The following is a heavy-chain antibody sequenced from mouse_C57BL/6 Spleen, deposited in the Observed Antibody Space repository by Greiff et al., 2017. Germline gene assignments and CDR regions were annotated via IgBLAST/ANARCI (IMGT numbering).Heavy chain of an antibody. CDR3: ARSRGLRDWFAY. Sequence: VQLQQSGPELVKPGASVKMSCKASGYTFTDYNMHWVKQSHGKSLEWIGYINPNNGGTSYNQKFKGKATLTVNKSSSTAYMELRSLTSEDSAVYDCARSRGLRDWFAYWGQGTLVTVSA. V-gene: IGHV1-22*01. D-gene: IGHD2-4*01. CDR1: GYTFTDYN. CDR2: INPNNGGT. J-gene: IGHJ3*01.